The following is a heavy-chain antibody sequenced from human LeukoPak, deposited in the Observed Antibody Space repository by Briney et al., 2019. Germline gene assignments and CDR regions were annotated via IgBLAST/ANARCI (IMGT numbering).Heavy chain of an antibody. Sequence: PSETLSLTCTVSGGSISSYYWSWIRQPPGKGLEWIGYIYYSGSTNYNPSLKSRVTISVDTSKNQFPLKLSSVTAADTAVYYCARGGSGISNAFDIWGQGTMVTVSS. CDR1: GGSISSYY. CDR2: IYYSGST. J-gene: IGHJ3*02. D-gene: IGHD3-10*01. V-gene: IGHV4-59*01. CDR3: ARGGSGISNAFDI.